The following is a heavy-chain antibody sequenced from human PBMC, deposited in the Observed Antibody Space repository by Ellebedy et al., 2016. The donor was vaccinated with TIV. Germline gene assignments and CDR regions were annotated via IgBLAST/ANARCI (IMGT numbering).Heavy chain of an antibody. CDR2: VHYSGSP. J-gene: IGHJ6*02. CDR3: VRGLGYCTNGVCRMDV. D-gene: IGHD2-8*01. V-gene: IGHV4-39*07. Sequence: MPSETLSLTFTVSGGSVSSSTYYWGWVRQPPGKGLEWLGSVHYSGSPYYNPSPGSRVTISADTSKNQFSLNLTSVTAADTAVSYCVRGLGYCTNGVCRMDVWGQGTTVTVSS. CDR1: GGSVSSSTYY.